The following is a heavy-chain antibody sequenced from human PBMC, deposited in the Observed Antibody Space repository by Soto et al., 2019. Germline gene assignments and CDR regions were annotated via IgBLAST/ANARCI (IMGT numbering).Heavy chain of an antibody. V-gene: IGHV3-7*04. CDR2: IKGDGTKE. D-gene: IGHD2-21*01. CDR1: GFTFKTDC. J-gene: IGHJ3*01. Sequence: EVQLVESGGGMVQPGRSLRLSCVGSGFTFKTDCMTWVRQGPGKGVEWVANIKGDGTKENYVDSVKGRFTISRDNAKNSLYLQMNSLRVEDTAVYYCARDLSPSCGGRWCDAVHLWGQGTVVTVSS. CDR3: ARDLSPSCGGRWCDAVHL.